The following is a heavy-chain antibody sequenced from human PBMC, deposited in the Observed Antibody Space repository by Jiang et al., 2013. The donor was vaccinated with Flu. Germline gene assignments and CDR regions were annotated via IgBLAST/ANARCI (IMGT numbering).Heavy chain of an antibody. CDR3: AREVAASQTQRGMDV. Sequence: SGAEVKKPGASVKVSCKASGYTFTSYYMHWVRQAPGQGLEWMGIINPSGGSTSYAQKFQGRVTMTRDTSTSTVYMELSSLRSEDTAVYYCAREVAASQTQRGMDVWGQGTTVTVSS. V-gene: IGHV1-46*03. CDR1: GYTFTSYY. J-gene: IGHJ6*02. D-gene: IGHD6-19*01. CDR2: INPSGGST.